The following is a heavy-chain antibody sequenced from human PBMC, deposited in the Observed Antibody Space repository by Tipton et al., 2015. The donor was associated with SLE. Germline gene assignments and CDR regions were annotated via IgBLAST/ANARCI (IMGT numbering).Heavy chain of an antibody. CDR3: ARHSYGGSYNAMDV. CDR2: INDSGGA. J-gene: IGHJ6*02. Sequence: TLSFTCAVHGESFSAYYWTWIRQPPGKGLEWIGEINDSGGANYNPSLKSRVTMSVDTSKNQVSLRLSSVTAADTAVYHCARHSYGGSYNAMDVWGQGTTVTVSS. CDR1: GESFSAYY. V-gene: IGHV4-34*01. D-gene: IGHD1-26*01.